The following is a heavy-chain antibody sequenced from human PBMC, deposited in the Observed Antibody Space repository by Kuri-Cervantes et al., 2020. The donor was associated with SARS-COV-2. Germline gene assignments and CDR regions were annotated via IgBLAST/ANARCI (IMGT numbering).Heavy chain of an antibody. CDR3: AKDLGDYGMDV. CDR2: IGGSGVRT. J-gene: IGHJ6*02. CDR1: GFTFSSYA. D-gene: IGHD3-16*01. Sequence: GGSLRLSCAASGFTFSSYAMNWVRQAPGKGLEWVSVIGGSGVRTNYADSVKGRFTISRDNSKNTLYLQMNSLRAEDTAVYYCAKDLGDYGMDVWGQGTTVTVSS. V-gene: IGHV3-23*01.